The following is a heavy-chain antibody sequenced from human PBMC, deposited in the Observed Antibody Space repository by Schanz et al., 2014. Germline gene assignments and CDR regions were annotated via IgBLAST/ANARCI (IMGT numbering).Heavy chain of an antibody. V-gene: IGHV3-23*04. Sequence: EVQLVESGGGLIQPGGSLRLSCAASGFGFSSYSMNWVRQAPGKGLEWVSAISGRDGSTYYADSVRGRFTISRDNSKNTLYLQMNSLRAEDTAVYYCAKSLESCPGGRCSRGYFDYWGQGTLXTVSS. CDR1: GFGFSSYS. D-gene: IGHD2-8*02. J-gene: IGHJ4*02. CDR3: AKSLESCPGGRCSRGYFDY. CDR2: ISGRDGST.